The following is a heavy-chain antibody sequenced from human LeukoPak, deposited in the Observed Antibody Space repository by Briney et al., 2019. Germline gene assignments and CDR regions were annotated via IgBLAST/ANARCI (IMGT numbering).Heavy chain of an antibody. CDR1: GFTFSSYA. Sequence: PGRSLRLSCAASGFTFSSYAMHWVRQAPGKGLEWVAVISYDGSNKYYADSVKGRFTISRDNSKNTLYLQMNSLRAEDTAVYCCARSDSSGWYVWGQGTLVTVSS. D-gene: IGHD6-19*01. V-gene: IGHV3-30*04. CDR3: ARSDSSGWYV. CDR2: ISYDGSNK. J-gene: IGHJ4*02.